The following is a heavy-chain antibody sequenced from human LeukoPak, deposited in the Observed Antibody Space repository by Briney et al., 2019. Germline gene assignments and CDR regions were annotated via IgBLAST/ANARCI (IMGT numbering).Heavy chain of an antibody. V-gene: IGHV3-74*01. CDR3: ARASSGWSIDS. Sequence: PAGSLRLSCAASGFTFSLSWMHWVRQTPGKGLVWVSVIDDDGTGTTYADSVKGRFTISRDNVKSTLFLQMRSLTAEDTAVYYCARASSGWSIDSWGQGTLVTVSS. D-gene: IGHD6-19*01. J-gene: IGHJ4*02. CDR2: IDDDGTGT. CDR1: GFTFSLSW.